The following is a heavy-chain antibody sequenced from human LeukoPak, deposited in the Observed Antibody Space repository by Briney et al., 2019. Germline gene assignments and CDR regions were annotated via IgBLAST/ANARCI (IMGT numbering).Heavy chain of an antibody. CDR1: GGSISSYY. V-gene: IGHV4-59*01. Sequence: SETLSLTCTVSGGSISSYYWSWIRQPPGKGLEWVGYIYYSGRTNYTPSLKSRVTISVDASNTQFSLKLNSVTAADTAVYYCARGSRELYYFHYWGQGTLVTVSS. D-gene: IGHD1-7*01. CDR3: ARGSRELYYFHY. CDR2: IYYSGRT. J-gene: IGHJ4*02.